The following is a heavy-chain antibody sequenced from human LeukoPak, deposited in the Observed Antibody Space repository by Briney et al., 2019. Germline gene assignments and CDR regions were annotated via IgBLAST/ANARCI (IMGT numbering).Heavy chain of an antibody. V-gene: IGHV3-7*01. CDR3: AREVITIFLPYMDV. D-gene: IGHD3-9*01. CDR2: IKQDGSEK. Sequence: PGGSLRLSCAASGFTFSSYWMSWVRQAPGKGLEWVANIKQDGSEKYYVDSVKGRFTISRDNAKNSLYLQMNSLRAEDTAVYYCAREVITIFLPYMDVWGKGTTVTVSS. J-gene: IGHJ6*03. CDR1: GFTFSSYW.